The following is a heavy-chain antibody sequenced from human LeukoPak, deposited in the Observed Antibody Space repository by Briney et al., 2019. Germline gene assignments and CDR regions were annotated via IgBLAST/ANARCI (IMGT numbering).Heavy chain of an antibody. V-gene: IGHV1-69*13. CDR3: ARGGTIQNWNYKFSY. J-gene: IGHJ4*02. CDR2: IIPIFGTA. D-gene: IGHD1-7*01. Sequence: SVKVSCKASGGTFSSYAISWVRQAPGQGLEWMGGIIPIFGTANYAQKFQGRVTITADESTSTAYMELSSLRSEDTAVYYCARGGTIQNWNYKFSYWGQGTLVTVSS. CDR1: GGTFSSYA.